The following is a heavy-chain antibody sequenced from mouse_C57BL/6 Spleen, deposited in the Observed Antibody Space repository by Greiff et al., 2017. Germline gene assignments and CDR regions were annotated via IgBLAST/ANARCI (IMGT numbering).Heavy chain of an antibody. J-gene: IGHJ2*01. CDR2: ISYDGSN. Sequence: DVHLVESGPGLVKPSQSLSLTCSVTGYSITSGYYWNWIRQFPGNKLEWMGYISYDGSNNYNPSLKNRISITRDTSKNQFFLKLNSVTTEDTATYYCARDYYGSSVDYWGQGTTLTVSS. D-gene: IGHD1-1*01. CDR3: ARDYYGSSVDY. V-gene: IGHV3-6*01. CDR1: GYSITSGYY.